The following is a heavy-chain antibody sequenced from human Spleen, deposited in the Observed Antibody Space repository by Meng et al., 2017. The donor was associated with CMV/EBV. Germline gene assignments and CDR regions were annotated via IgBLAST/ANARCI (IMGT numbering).Heavy chain of an antibody. J-gene: IGHJ4*02. CDR2: IDYRGRA. D-gene: IGHD2-2*01. CDR1: RASITSSSYY. CDR3: ARGLPDYCSSTSCRGFDY. V-gene: IGHV4-39*07. Sequence: SETLSLTCTVSRASITSSSYYWGWIRQPPGKGLEWIATIDYRGRAYYNPSLKSRVTISSNTSKNQFSLKLSSVTAADTAVYYCARGLPDYCSSTSCRGFDYWGQGTLVTVSS.